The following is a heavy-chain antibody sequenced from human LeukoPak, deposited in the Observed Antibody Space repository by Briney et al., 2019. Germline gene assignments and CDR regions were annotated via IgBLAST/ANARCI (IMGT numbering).Heavy chain of an antibody. CDR1: GFTFDDYA. CDR3: AKPRGSGWSPFDY. V-gene: IGHV3-43*02. J-gene: IGHJ4*02. Sequence: PGGSLRLSCAASGFTFDDYAMDWVRQAPGKGPEWVSLITGDGRNTYYADSVEGRFTISRDNSKNSLYLQMNSLRIEDTAFYYCAKPRGSGWSPFDYWGQGTLVTVFS. CDR2: ITGDGRNT. D-gene: IGHD6-19*01.